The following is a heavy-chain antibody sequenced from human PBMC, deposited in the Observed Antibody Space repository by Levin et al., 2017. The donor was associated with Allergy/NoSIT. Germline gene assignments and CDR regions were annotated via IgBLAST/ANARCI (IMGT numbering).Heavy chain of an antibody. J-gene: IGHJ3*02. CDR3: ARLGLAGAFDI. CDR1: GFTFSSYA. V-gene: IGHV3-30*04. CDR2: ISYDGSNK. Sequence: SCAASGFTFSSYAMHWVRQAPGKGLEWVAVISYDGSNKYYADSVKGRFTISRDNSKNTLYLQMNSLRAEDTAVYYCARLGLAGAFDIWGQGTMVTVSS.